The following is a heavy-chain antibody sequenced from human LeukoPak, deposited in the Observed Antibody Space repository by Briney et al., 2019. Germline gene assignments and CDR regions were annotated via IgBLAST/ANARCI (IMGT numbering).Heavy chain of an antibody. Sequence: GGSLRLSCAASGFTFSSYSMSWVRQAPGKGLEWVSSISSSSTYIYYADSVKGRFTISRDNAKNSLYPQMSNLRAEDTAVYFCARGGGLDVWGQGATVTVSS. CDR3: ARGGGLDV. CDR2: ISSSSTYI. V-gene: IGHV3-21*04. CDR1: GFTFSSYS. J-gene: IGHJ6*02. D-gene: IGHD3-16*01.